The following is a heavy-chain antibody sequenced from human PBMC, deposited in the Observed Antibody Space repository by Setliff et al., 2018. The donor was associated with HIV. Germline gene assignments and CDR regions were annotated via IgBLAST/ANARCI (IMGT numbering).Heavy chain of an antibody. CDR3: AKGFYYDSGDGRVRAFDI. Sequence: GESLRLSCAASGYTFNNYAMSWVRQAPGKGLEWVSTVAGNAVNTYHAGSVKGRFTISRDNSKNTLYLQMNSLRAEDTAVYFCAKGFYYDSGDGRVRAFDIWGQGTMVTVSS. J-gene: IGHJ3*02. CDR2: VAGNAVNT. D-gene: IGHD3-22*01. CDR1: GYTFNNYA. V-gene: IGHV3-23*01.